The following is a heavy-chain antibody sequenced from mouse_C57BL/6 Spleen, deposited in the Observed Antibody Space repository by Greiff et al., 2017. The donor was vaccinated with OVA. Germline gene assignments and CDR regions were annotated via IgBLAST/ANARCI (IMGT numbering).Heavy chain of an antibody. J-gene: IGHJ4*01. CDR3: ARGVGDYDDYAMDY. CDR1: GYTFTSYW. D-gene: IGHD2-4*01. Sequence: QVQLQQPGTELVKPGASVKLSCKASGYTFTSYWMHWVKQRPGQGLEWIGNINPSNGGTNYNEKLKSKAKLTVDKSSSTAYMQRSSLTSEDSAVYYCARGVGDYDDYAMDYWGQGTSVTVSS. V-gene: IGHV1-53*01. CDR2: INPSNGGT.